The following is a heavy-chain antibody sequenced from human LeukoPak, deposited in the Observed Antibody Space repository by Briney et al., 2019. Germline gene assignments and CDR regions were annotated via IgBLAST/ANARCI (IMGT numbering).Heavy chain of an antibody. D-gene: IGHD3-22*01. J-gene: IGHJ6*03. CDR2: INPSGGST. CDR1: GYTFTSYY. CDR3: ARAQYSYDSSGYYYKAVRRRDYYMDV. V-gene: IGHV1-46*01. Sequence: ASVKVSYKASGYTFTSYYMHWVRQAPGQGLEWMGIINPSGGSTSYAQKFQGRVTMTRDMSTSTVYMELSSLRSEDTAVYYCARAQYSYDSSGYYYKAVRRRDYYMDVWGKGTTVTVSS.